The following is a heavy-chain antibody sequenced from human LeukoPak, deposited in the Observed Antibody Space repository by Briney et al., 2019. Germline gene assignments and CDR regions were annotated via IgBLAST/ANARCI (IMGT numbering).Heavy chain of an antibody. CDR2: TYYRSKWYN. CDR1: GDSVSSNSAA. V-gene: IGHV6-1*01. CDR3: ARDCPPSYCSSTSCYYQRSNWFDP. Sequence: SQTLSLTCAISGDSVSSNSAAWNWIRQSPSGGLEWLGRTYYRSKWYNDYAVSVKSRITINPDTSKNQFSLQLNSVTPEDTAVYYCARDCPPSYCSSTSCYYQRSNWFDPWGQGTLVTVSS. J-gene: IGHJ5*02. D-gene: IGHD2-2*01.